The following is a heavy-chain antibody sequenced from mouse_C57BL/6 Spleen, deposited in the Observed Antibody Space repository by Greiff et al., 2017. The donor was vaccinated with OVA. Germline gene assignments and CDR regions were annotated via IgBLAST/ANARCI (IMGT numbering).Heavy chain of an antibody. CDR1: GFTFSDFY. J-gene: IGHJ3*01. Sequence: EVQVVESGGGLVQSGRSLRLSCATSGFTFSDFYMEWVRQAPGKGLEWIAASRNKANDYTTEYSASVKGRFIVSRDTSQSILYLQMNALRAEDTAIYYCAREVVGQGFAYWGQGTLVTVSA. D-gene: IGHD1-1*02. V-gene: IGHV7-1*01. CDR2: SRNKANDYTT. CDR3: AREVVGQGFAY.